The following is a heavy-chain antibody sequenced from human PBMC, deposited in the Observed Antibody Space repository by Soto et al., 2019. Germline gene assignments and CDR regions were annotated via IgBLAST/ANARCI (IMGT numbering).Heavy chain of an antibody. J-gene: IGHJ5*02. CDR2: INQSGST. Sequence: SETLSLTCGVYGGSFSGHFWSWTRQPPGKGLEWIGEINQSGSTNYNPSLKSRVTISVDTSKNQFSLKLTSVTAADTAVYYCARVRGNQLLGWFDPWGQGTLVTVSS. D-gene: IGHD2-2*01. CDR3: ARVRGNQLLGWFDP. V-gene: IGHV4-34*09. CDR1: GGSFSGHF.